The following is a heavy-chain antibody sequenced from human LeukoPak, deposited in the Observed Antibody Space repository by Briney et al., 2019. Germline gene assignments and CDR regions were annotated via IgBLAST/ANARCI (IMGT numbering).Heavy chain of an antibody. CDR1: GCTFSSYA. V-gene: IGHV1-69*01. CDR2: IIPIFGTA. Sequence: SVNVSCKASGCTFSSYAISWVRQAPRQGLEWMGGIIPIFGTANYAQKFQGRVTITADESTSTAYMELSSLRSEDTAVYYCARAEGYCSSTSCLGAAAGPDLLPDYWGQGTLVTVSS. J-gene: IGHJ4*02. D-gene: IGHD2-2*01. CDR3: ARAEGYCSSTSCLGAAAGPDLLPDY.